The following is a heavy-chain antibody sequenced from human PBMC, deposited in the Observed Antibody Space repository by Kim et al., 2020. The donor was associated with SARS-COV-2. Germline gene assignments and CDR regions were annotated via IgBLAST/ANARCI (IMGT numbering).Heavy chain of an antibody. CDR1: GGSISSSSYY. CDR2: IYYSGST. J-gene: IGHJ3*02. CDR3: ARSINYYGSGSYPSDAFDI. Sequence: SETLSLTCTVSGGSISSSSYYWGWIRQPPGKGLEWIGSIYYSGSTYYNPSLKSRVTISVDTSKNQFSLKLSSVTAADTAVYYCARSINYYGSGSYPSDAFDIWGQGTMVTVSS. V-gene: IGHV4-39*01. D-gene: IGHD3-10*01.